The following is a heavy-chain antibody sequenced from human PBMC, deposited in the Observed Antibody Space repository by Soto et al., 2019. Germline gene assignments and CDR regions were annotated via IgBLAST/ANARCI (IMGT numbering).Heavy chain of an antibody. CDR1: GGSISSGGYY. D-gene: IGHD6-25*01. J-gene: IGHJ5*02. CDR2: IYYSGST. V-gene: IGHV4-31*03. Sequence: SETLSLTCTVSGGSISSGGYYWSWIRQHPGKGLEWIGYIYYSGSTYYNPSLKSRVTISVDTSKNQFSLKLSSVTAADTAVYYCARAPIAAGINWFDPWGQGTLVTVSS. CDR3: ARAPIAAGINWFDP.